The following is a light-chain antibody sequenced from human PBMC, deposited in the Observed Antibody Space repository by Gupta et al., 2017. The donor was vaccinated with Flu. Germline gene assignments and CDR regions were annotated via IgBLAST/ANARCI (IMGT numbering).Light chain of an antibody. Sequence: TATLTCTGNNNNVGNQGATWLQQHQGHPPKLLSYRNDNRLSGISDRFSAARSGNTASLTITGLQAEDEADYYCASGDSSLRDWVFGGGTRLTVL. J-gene: IGLJ3*02. CDR3: ASGDSSLRDWV. V-gene: IGLV10-54*04. CDR2: RND. CDR1: NNNVGNQG.